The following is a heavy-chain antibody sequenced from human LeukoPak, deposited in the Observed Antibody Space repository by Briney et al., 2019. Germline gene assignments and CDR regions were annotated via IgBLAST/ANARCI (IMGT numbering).Heavy chain of an antibody. Sequence: SETLSLTCTVSGDSISNYHWSWIRQPGGKGLEWIGQIHTSGSTNYNPPLKSRVTMSIDTPENQFSLTIRSVTAADTAVYYCARRGISSGWSFDYWGQGTLVTVSS. D-gene: IGHD6-19*01. CDR2: IHTSGST. CDR3: ARRGISSGWSFDY. J-gene: IGHJ4*02. CDR1: GDSISNYH. V-gene: IGHV4-4*07.